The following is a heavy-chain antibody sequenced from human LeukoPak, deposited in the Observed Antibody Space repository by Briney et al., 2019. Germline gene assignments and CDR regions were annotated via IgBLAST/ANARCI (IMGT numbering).Heavy chain of an antibody. J-gene: IGHJ6*03. CDR2: INHSGST. CDR3: ARGTTTVVTPLNFPSSYYYYYYMDV. V-gene: IGHV4-34*01. Sequence: SETLSLTCAVYGGSFSGYYWSWIRQPPGKGLEWIGEINHSGSTNYNPSLKSRVTISVDTSKNQFSLKLSSVTAADTAVYYCARGTTTVVTPLNFPSSYYYYYYMDVWGKGTTVTVSS. CDR1: GGSFSGYY. D-gene: IGHD4-23*01.